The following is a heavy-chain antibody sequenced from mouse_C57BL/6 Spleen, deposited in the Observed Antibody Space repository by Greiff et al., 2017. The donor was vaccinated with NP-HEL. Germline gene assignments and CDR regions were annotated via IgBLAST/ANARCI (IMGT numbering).Heavy chain of an antibody. CDR1: GFTFNTYA. CDR2: IRSKSSNYAT. J-gene: IGHJ4*01. V-gene: IGHV10-3*01. D-gene: IGHD1-1*01. Sequence: EVQGVESGGGLVQPKGSLKLSCAASGFTFNTYAMHWVRQAPGQGLEWVARIRSKSSNYATYYADSVKDRFTISRDDSQSMLYLQMNDLKTEDTAMYYCVRESSCYGSSYENAMDYWGQGTSVTVSS. CDR3: VRESSCYGSSYENAMDY.